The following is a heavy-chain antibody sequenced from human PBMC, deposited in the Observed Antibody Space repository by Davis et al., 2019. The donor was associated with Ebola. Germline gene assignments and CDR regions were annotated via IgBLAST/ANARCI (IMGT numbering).Heavy chain of an antibody. Sequence: ASVKVSCKASGYTFTSYYMHWVRQAPGQGLEWMGIINPSGGSTSYAQKFQGRVTMTRDTSTSTVYMELRSLRSDDTAVYYCAREGDCSSTSCYAPYYYYYGMDVWGQGTTVTVSS. V-gene: IGHV1-46*01. CDR1: GYTFTSYY. J-gene: IGHJ6*02. CDR2: INPSGGST. CDR3: AREGDCSSTSCYAPYYYYYGMDV. D-gene: IGHD2-2*01.